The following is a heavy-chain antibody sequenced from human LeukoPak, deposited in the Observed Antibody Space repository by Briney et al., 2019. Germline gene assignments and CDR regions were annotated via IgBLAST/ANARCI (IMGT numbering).Heavy chain of an antibody. V-gene: IGHV4-61*02. Sequence: SETLSLTCTVSGGSISSGTYYWSWIRQPAGKGLEWIGRIYTSGSTNYNPSLKSRITISVDTSKNQFSLKLSSVTAADTAVYYCAREEALGSGSFDYWGQGTLVTVSS. J-gene: IGHJ4*02. CDR1: GGSISSGTYY. D-gene: IGHD1-26*01. CDR3: AREEALGSGSFDY. CDR2: IYTSGST.